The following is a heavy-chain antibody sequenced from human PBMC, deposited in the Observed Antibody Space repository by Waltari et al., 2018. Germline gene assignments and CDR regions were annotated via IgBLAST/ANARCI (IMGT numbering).Heavy chain of an antibody. CDR2: IIPIFGTP. J-gene: IGHJ3*01. D-gene: IGHD4-17*01. CDR3: ARDPKGTTVIYDAFDL. Sequence: QVHLVQSGAEVKKPGSSVRVSCKASGGTFSSYEFNWVRQAPGQGLEWMGGIIPIFGTPIYEQKFQGRVTITAETSTTTAYMELSSLRFEDTAVYYCARDPKGTTVIYDAFDLWGQGTMVSVSS. CDR1: GGTFSSYE. V-gene: IGHV1-69*14.